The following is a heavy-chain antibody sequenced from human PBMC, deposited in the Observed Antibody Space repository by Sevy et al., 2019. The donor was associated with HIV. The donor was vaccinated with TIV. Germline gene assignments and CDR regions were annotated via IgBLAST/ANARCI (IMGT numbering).Heavy chain of an antibody. CDR3: ALTVNFDY. Sequence: ASVKVSCKASGYTFTSYGISWVRQAPGQGLEWVGWISAYNGKTQNLQGRVTMTTDASTSTAYMELRSLRSDDTAMYYCALTVNFDYWGQGTLVTVSS. CDR2: ISAYNGK. D-gene: IGHD4-17*01. CDR1: GYTFTSYG. J-gene: IGHJ4*02. V-gene: IGHV1-18*01.